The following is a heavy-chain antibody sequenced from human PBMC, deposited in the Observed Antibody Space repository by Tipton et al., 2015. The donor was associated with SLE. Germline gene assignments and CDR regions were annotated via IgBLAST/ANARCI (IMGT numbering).Heavy chain of an antibody. CDR1: GFTFSSYA. CDR2: ISGSGGST. Sequence: SLRLSCAASGFTFSSYAMSWVRQAPGKGLEWVSAISGSGGSTYYADSVKGRFTISRDNSKNTLYLQMNSLRAEDTAVYYCAKEGADIVVVPVFYFDYWGQGTLVTVSS. CDR3: AKEGADIVVVPVFYFDY. V-gene: IGHV3-23*01. J-gene: IGHJ4*02. D-gene: IGHD2-2*01.